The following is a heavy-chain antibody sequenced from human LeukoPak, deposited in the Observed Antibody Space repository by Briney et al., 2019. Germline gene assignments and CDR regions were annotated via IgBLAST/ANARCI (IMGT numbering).Heavy chain of an antibody. CDR3: ARVWTEDYGMDV. CDR2: ISGSGGST. V-gene: IGHV3-23*01. CDR1: GFTFSSYA. D-gene: IGHD1-1*01. J-gene: IGHJ6*02. Sequence: PGGSLRLSCAASGFTFSSYAMSGVRQAPGKGLEWVSAISGSGGSTYYADSVKGRFTISRDNSKNTLYLQMNSVRAEDTAVYNCARVWTEDYGMDVWGQGTTVTVSS.